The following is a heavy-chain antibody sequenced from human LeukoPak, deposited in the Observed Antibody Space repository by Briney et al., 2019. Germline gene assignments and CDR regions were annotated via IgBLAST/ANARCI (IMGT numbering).Heavy chain of an antibody. CDR1: GGSFSGYY. J-gene: IGHJ5*02. D-gene: IGHD3-10*01. Sequence: PSETLSLTCAVYGGSFSGYYWSWIRQPPGKGLEWIGEINHSGSTNYNPSLKSRVTISVDTSENQFSLKLSSMTAADTAVYYCAVRGITMVRGWFDPWGQGTLVTVSS. CDR3: AVRGITMVRGWFDP. CDR2: INHSGST. V-gene: IGHV4-34*01.